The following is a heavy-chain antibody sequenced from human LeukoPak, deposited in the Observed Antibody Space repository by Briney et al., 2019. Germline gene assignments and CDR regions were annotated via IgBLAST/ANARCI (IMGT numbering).Heavy chain of an antibody. V-gene: IGHV3-53*01. CDR2: IYSGGST. Sequence: GGSLRLSCAASGFTVSSNYMSWVRQAPGKGLEWVSVIYSGGSTYYADSVKGRFTISRDNSKNTLYLQMNSLRAEDTAVYYCARGELYYDSSGYPAWGQGTLVTVSS. CDR1: GFTVSSNY. J-gene: IGHJ5*02. CDR3: ARGELYYDSSGYPA. D-gene: IGHD3-22*01.